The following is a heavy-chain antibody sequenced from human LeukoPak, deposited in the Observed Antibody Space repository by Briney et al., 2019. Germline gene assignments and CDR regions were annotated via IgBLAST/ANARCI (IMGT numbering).Heavy chain of an antibody. V-gene: IGHV4-4*07. J-gene: IGHJ6*02. Sequence: SETLSLTCTVSGGSISSYYWSWIRQPAGKGLEWIGRIYTSGSTNYNPSLKSRVTMSVDTSKNQFSLKLSSVTAADTAVYYCARSASYDFWSGRLYYYYGMDVWGQGTTVTVSS. CDR2: IYTSGST. CDR1: GGSISSYY. D-gene: IGHD3-3*01. CDR3: ARSASYDFWSGRLYYYYGMDV.